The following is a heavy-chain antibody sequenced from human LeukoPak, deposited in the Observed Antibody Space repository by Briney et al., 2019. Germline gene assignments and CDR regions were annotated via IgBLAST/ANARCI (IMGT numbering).Heavy chain of an antibody. Sequence: SETLSLTCAVYGGSFSGYYWSWIRQPPGKGPEWIGEINHSGSTNYNPSLKSRVTISVDTSKNQFSLKLSSVTAADTAVYYCARVVGSRITIFGVVIPKTNNWFDPWGQGTLVTVSS. J-gene: IGHJ5*02. D-gene: IGHD3-3*01. CDR1: GGSFSGYY. CDR2: INHSGST. CDR3: ARVVGSRITIFGVVIPKTNNWFDP. V-gene: IGHV4-34*01.